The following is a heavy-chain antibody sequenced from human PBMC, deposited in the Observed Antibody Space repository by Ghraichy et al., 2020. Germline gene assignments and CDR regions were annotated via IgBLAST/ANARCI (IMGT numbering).Heavy chain of an antibody. CDR2: IKQDGSEK. CDR1: GFSFSYYR. J-gene: IGHJ4*02. Sequence: GESLNISCAASGFSFSYYRMSWVRQAPGKGLEWVANIKQDGSEKYYVDSVKGRFTVSRDNAKNSLYLQMNSLRAEDTAVYYCARERGGTVTDFDYWGQGTLVTVSS. V-gene: IGHV3-7*03. CDR3: ARERGGTVTDFDY. D-gene: IGHD4-11*01.